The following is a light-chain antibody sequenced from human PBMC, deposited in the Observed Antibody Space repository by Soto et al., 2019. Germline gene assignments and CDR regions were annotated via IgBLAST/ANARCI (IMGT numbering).Light chain of an antibody. CDR2: DAS. J-gene: IGKJ1*01. CDR3: QQYNSVPPWT. V-gene: IGKV1-5*01. Sequence: DVQMTQSPSTLSASVGDRATITCRASQSISSLLAWYQQKPGKAPKLLIYDASNLEIGVPSRFSGSGSGTEFTLTIRSLHPDDSATNYCQQYNSVPPWTFGQGTKVEIK. CDR1: QSISSL.